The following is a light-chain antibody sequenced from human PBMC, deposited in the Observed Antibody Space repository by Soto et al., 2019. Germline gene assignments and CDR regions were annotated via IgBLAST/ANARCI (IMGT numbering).Light chain of an antibody. CDR3: HQYGSSPAT. CDR1: QSVSSSC. J-gene: IGKJ1*01. CDR2: GAS. V-gene: IGKV3-20*01. Sequence: EIVLTPSPGTLSLSPGERATLSCRASQSVSSSCLAWYQQKPGQAPRLLIYGASSRATGIPDRFSGSGSGTDFTLTISRLEPEDFAVYYCHQYGSSPATFGQGTTVDIK.